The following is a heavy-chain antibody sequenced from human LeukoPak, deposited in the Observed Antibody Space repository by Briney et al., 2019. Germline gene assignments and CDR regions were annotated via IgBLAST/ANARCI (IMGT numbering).Heavy chain of an antibody. V-gene: IGHV5-51*01. CDR2: IYPGDSDI. Sequence: GESLKISCKGSGYRFTNYWIAWVRQMPGKGLELMGSIYPGDSDIRYSPSFQGQVTISADKSFTTAYPQWRSLKASDTAMYYCTRQGVYFSDSSAFYYWGQGTRVTVSS. CDR3: TRQGVYFSDSSAFYY. J-gene: IGHJ4*02. CDR1: GYRFTNYW. D-gene: IGHD3-22*01.